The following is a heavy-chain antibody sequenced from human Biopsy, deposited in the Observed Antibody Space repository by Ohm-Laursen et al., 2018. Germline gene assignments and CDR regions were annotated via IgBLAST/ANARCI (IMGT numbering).Heavy chain of an antibody. CDR1: GGSVSSNVAY. V-gene: IGHV4-39*01. J-gene: IGHJ5*02. Sequence: SDTLSLTCTVSGGSVSSNVAYWAWIRQPPGKGLESIGSIFYSGITYYNPSLQSRVTMSVDTSKNQFSLNLTSVTAADTAVYYCARHPTGLWFDPWGQGTLVIVSS. CDR2: IFYSGIT. CDR3: ARHPTGLWFDP.